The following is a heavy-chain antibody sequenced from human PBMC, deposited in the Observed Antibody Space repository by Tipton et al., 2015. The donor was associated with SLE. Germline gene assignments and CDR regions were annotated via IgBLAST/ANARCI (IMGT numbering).Heavy chain of an antibody. J-gene: IGHJ4*02. CDR1: GGSISNYY. V-gene: IGHV4-4*07. Sequence: TLSLTCTVSGGSISNYYWSWIRQPAGKGQGWIGRIYTSGGTNYNPSLKSRVTMSVDTSKNQFSLKLSSVTAADTAVYYCARDHPVAGPFDYWGQGTLVPVSS. CDR3: ARDHPVAGPFDY. CDR2: IYTSGGT. D-gene: IGHD6-19*01.